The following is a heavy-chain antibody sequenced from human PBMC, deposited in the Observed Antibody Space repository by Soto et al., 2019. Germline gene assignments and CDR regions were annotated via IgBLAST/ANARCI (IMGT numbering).Heavy chain of an antibody. V-gene: IGHV1-2*04. D-gene: IGHD6-19*01. Sequence: ASVKVSCKASGYTFTGYYMHWVRQAPGQGLEWMGWINPNSGGTNYAQKFQGWVTMTRDTSISTAYMELSRLRSDDTAVYYCARDHSSGWSSGAWRYYGMDVWGQGTTVTVSS. CDR2: INPNSGGT. J-gene: IGHJ6*02. CDR1: GYTFTGYY. CDR3: ARDHSSGWSSGAWRYYGMDV.